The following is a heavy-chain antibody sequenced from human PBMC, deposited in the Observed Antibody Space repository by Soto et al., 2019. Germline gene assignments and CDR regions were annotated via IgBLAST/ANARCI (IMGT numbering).Heavy chain of an antibody. J-gene: IGHJ3*02. V-gene: IGHV1-69*13. CDR1: GGTFSSYA. CDR3: ARDRLVVAKKAQQIRRNDAFDI. CDR2: IIPIFGTA. Sequence: EASVKASCKASGGTFSSYAISWVRQAPGQGLEWMGGIIPIFGTANYAQKFQGRVTITADESTSTAYMELSSLRSEDTAVYYCARDRLVVAKKAQQIRRNDAFDIWGQGTRVTVSS. D-gene: IGHD3-22*01.